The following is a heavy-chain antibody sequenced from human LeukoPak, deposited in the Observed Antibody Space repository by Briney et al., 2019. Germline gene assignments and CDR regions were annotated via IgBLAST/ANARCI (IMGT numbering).Heavy chain of an antibody. V-gene: IGHV3-30*02. D-gene: IGHD3-16*01. CDR2: IRYDGSNK. Sequence: PGGSLRLSCAASGFTFSSYGMHWVRQAPGKGLEWVAFIRYDGSNKYYADSVKGRFTISRDNSKNTLYLQMSSLRAEDTAVYYCAKDLRGDYYFDYWGRGTLVTVSS. CDR3: AKDLRGDYYFDY. J-gene: IGHJ4*02. CDR1: GFTFSSYG.